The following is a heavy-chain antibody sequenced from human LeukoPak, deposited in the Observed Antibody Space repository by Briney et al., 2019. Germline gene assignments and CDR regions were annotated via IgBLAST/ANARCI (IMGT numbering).Heavy chain of an antibody. V-gene: IGHV3-33*06. J-gene: IGHJ4*02. CDR1: GFTFSSYG. D-gene: IGHD5-18*01. CDR2: IWYDGSIK. Sequence: GGSLRLSCAASGFTFSSYGMHWVRQAPGKGLEWVAVIWYDGSIKYYVDSGKGRFTISRDNSKNTVYLQMNSLRAEDTAVYYCAKGVYTYGSMLLGFDSWGQGTLVTVSS. CDR3: AKGVYTYGSMLLGFDS.